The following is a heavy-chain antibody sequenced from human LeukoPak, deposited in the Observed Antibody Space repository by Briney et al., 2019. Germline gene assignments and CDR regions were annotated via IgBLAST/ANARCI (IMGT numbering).Heavy chain of an antibody. Sequence: GASVKVSCKASGYTFNKYGISWVRQAPGQGLEWMGWITTYNGNTNYAQKVQGRVTMTTDTSASTVYMELRSLRPDDTAVYYCARINGWLVSSGTVKYFDYWGQGTLVTVSS. V-gene: IGHV1-18*01. CDR1: GYTFNKYG. D-gene: IGHD6-19*01. CDR2: ITTYNGNT. CDR3: ARINGWLVSSGTVKYFDY. J-gene: IGHJ4*02.